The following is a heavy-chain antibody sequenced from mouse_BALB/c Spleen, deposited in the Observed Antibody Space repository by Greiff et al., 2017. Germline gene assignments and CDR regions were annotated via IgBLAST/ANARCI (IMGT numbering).Heavy chain of an antibody. J-gene: IGHJ2*01. V-gene: IGHV1-87*01. Sequence: QVQLQQSGAELARPGASVKLSCKASGYTFTSYWMQWVKQRPGQGLEWIGAIYPGDGDTRYTQKFKGKATLTADKSSSTAYMQLSSLASEDSAVYYCARSFGSSYLYYFDYRGQGTTLTVSS. CDR1: GYTFTSYW. D-gene: IGHD1-1*01. CDR2: IYPGDGDT. CDR3: ARSFGSSYLYYFDY.